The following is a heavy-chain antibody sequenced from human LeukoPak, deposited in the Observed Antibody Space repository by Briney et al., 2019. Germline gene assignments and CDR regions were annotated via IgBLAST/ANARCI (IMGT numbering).Heavy chain of an antibody. CDR2: IIPIFGTA. Sequence: ASVKVSCRASGVTFSSYAISWVRQAPGQGLEWMGGIIPIFGTANYAQKFQGRVTITADESTSTAYMELSSLRSEDTAVYYCARGYIVGVPWGDNWFDPWGQGTLVTVSS. V-gene: IGHV1-69*13. CDR1: GVTFSSYA. D-gene: IGHD1-26*01. CDR3: ARGYIVGVPWGDNWFDP. J-gene: IGHJ5*02.